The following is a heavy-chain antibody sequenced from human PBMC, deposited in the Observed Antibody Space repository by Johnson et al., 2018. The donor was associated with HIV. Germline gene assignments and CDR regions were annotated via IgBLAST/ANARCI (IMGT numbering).Heavy chain of an antibody. CDR2: IRYDGSHK. D-gene: IGHD5-18*01. CDR1: GFTFSNYG. J-gene: IGHJ3*02. CDR3: AKDLRGYSYGLGAFDI. Sequence: QVQLVESGGGVVQPGGSLRLSCAASGFTFSNYGMHWVRQAPGKGLEWVAFIRYDGSHKYYVDSVKGRFTIYRDNSKNTLYLQMNSLRAEDTAVYYCAKDLRGYSYGLGAFDIWGQGTMVTVSS. V-gene: IGHV3-30*02.